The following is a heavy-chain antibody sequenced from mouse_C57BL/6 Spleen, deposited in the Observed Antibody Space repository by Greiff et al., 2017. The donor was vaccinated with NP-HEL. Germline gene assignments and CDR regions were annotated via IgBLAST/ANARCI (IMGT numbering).Heavy chain of an antibody. CDR3: ARNLIATAKGGAMGD. V-gene: IGHV1-64*01. D-gene: IGHD1-1*01. CDR1: GYTFTSYW. J-gene: IGHJ4*01. CDR2: IHPNSGST. Sequence: QVQLQQPGAELVKPGASVKLSCKASGYTFTSYWMHWVKQRPGQGLEWIGMIHPNSGSTNYNEKFKSKATLTVDKSSSTAYMQLSSLTSEDSAVYYCARNLIATAKGGAMGDWGQGTSVTVSS.